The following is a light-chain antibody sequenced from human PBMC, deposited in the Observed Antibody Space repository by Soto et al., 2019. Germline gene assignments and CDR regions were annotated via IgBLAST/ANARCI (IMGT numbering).Light chain of an antibody. Sequence: EVVLTQSPGTLSLSPGERVTLSCRASQSVASSYLAWYQQKPGPAPRLLFYSASSRATGIPDRFSGSGTGTHFTLTISRLEPEDFAVYYCHHFGSLPETFGQGTNVE. CDR2: SAS. V-gene: IGKV3-20*01. CDR3: HHFGSLPET. J-gene: IGKJ1*01. CDR1: QSVASSY.